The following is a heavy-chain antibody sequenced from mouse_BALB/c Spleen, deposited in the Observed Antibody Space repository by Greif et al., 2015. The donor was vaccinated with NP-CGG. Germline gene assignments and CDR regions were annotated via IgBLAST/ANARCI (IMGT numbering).Heavy chain of an antibody. CDR2: IRLKSDNYAT. CDR3: TRLYRSYAMDY. Sequence: EVKLMESGGGLAQPGGSMKLSCVASGFTFSNYWMNWVRQSPEKGLEWVAEIRLKSDNYATHYAESVKGRFTISRDDSKRSVYLQMNNLRAEDTGIYYCTRLYRSYAMDYWGQGTSVTVSS. CDR1: GFTFSNYW. D-gene: IGHD2-14*01. V-gene: IGHV6-6*02. J-gene: IGHJ4*01.